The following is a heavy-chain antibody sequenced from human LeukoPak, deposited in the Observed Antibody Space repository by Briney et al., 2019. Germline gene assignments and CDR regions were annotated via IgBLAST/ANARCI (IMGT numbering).Heavy chain of an antibody. J-gene: IGHJ5*02. V-gene: IGHV4-39*07. CDR3: ARGRAQFDP. CDR2: IYYSGST. CDR1: GGSIISSSFW. Sequence: SETLSLTCTVSGGSIISSSFWWGWIRQPPGKGLEWIGSIYYSGSTYYNPSLKSRVTISVDTSKNQFSLKLSSVTAADTAVYYCARGRAQFDPWGQGTLVTVSS.